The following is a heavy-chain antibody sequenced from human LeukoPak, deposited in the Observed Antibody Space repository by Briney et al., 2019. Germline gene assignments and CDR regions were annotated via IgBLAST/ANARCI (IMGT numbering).Heavy chain of an antibody. D-gene: IGHD3-22*01. J-gene: IGHJ4*02. V-gene: IGHV3-9*01. CDR1: GFTFDDYA. Sequence: GGSLRLSCAASGFTFDDYAMHWVRQAPGKGLEWVSGISWNSGSIGYADSVKGRFTISRDNAKNSLYLQMNSLRAEDTALYYCAKGSLGVITKEYFDYWGQGTLVTVSS. CDR2: ISWNSGSI. CDR3: AKGSLGVITKEYFDY.